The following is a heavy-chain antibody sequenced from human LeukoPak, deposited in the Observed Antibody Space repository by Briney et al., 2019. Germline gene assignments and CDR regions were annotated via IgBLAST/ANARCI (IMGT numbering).Heavy chain of an antibody. V-gene: IGHV1-24*01. D-gene: IGHD3-3*01. CDR3: ARAVAGGVVILDY. Sequence: ASVKVSCKVSGYTLTELSMHWVRQAPGKGLEWMGGFDPEDGETIYAQKFQGRVTITRDTSASTAYMELSSLRSEDTAVYYCARAVAGGVVILDYWGQGTLVTVSS. CDR2: FDPEDGET. J-gene: IGHJ4*02. CDR1: GYTLTELS.